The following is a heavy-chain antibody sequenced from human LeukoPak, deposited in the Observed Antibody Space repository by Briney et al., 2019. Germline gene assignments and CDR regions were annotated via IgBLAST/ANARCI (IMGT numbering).Heavy chain of an antibody. CDR1: GGSINSETYY. J-gene: IGHJ4*02. CDR2: IYRTGIT. CDR3: ARASWTDFFLDY. D-gene: IGHD3/OR15-3a*01. V-gene: IGHV4-31*11. Sequence: SETLSLTCAVSGGSINSETYYWAWIRHNPGKDLEWIGYIYRTGITYPNPSLKSRVSMSIDTSKNQFSLKLTSVTAADTAVYFCARASWTDFFLDYWGQGTLLSVSS.